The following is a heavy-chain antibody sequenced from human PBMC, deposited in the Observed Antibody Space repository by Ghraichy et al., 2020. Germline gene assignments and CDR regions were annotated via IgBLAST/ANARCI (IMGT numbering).Heavy chain of an antibody. CDR1: GFTFDDYA. D-gene: IGHD6-13*01. V-gene: IGHV3-43D*04. CDR3: AKDTIAAAGRRNYYFYYMDV. J-gene: IGHJ6*03. CDR2: ITWDGGTT. Sequence: GESLNISCAASGFTFDDYAMHWVRQAPGKGLEWVSFITWDGGTTYYADSVKGRFTISRDNSKNSLYLQMNSLRAEDTALYYCAKDTIAAAGRRNYYFYYMDVWGKGTTVTVSS.